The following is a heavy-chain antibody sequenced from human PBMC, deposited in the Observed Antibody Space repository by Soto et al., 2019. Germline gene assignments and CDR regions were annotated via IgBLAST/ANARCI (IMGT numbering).Heavy chain of an antibody. V-gene: IGHV3-21*01. CDR1: GFTFSSYS. D-gene: IGHD2-8*01. CDR3: ARDAHRTISSDLGSMLH. CDR2: ISSSSSYI. J-gene: IGHJ4*02. Sequence: EVQLVESGGGLVKPGGSLRLSCAASGFTFSSYSMNWVRQAPGKGLEWVSSISSSSSYIYYADSVKGRFTISRDNAKNSLYLQMNSLRDEDTAVYYCARDAHRTISSDLGSMLHWGQGTLVTVSS.